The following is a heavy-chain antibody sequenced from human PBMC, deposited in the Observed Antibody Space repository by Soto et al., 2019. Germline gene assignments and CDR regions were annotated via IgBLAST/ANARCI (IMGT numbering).Heavy chain of an antibody. CDR3: AKQRADYGSGADTFYFDS. D-gene: IGHD3-10*01. J-gene: IGHJ4*02. V-gene: IGHV3-23*01. CDR2: LSGSGGTT. Sequence: GGSLRRSCTVSGVTFSNYAMNWGRQAPGKGLEWVSSLSGSGGTTYYADSVKGRFIISRDNSKNTLYLLMNSLRAEDTALYYCAKQRADYGSGADTFYFDSWGQGALVTSPQ. CDR1: GVTFSNYA.